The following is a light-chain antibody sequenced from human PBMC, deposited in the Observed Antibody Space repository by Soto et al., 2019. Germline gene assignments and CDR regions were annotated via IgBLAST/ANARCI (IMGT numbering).Light chain of an antibody. CDR3: QQYNNWPFIT. Sequence: EIVMTQSPATVSVSPGERATLSCRASQSVRGNLAWYQQRPGQSPRLLIYGASSRATGIPARFSGSGSGTEFTLSISSLQSEDFAVYYCQQYNNWPFITFGQGTRLEIK. V-gene: IGKV3-15*01. CDR2: GAS. CDR1: QSVRGN. J-gene: IGKJ5*01.